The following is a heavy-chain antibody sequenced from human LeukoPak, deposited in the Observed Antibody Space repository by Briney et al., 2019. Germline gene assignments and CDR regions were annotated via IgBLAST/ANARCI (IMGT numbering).Heavy chain of an antibody. CDR3: ARDGYSGSDAL. Sequence: TPSETLSLTCTVSGGSISSGSYYWSWIRQPPGKGLEWIGYIYHSGSTNYNPSLKSRVTISVDTSQNQFYLKLSSVTAADTAVYYCARDGYSGSDALWGQGTLVTVSS. CDR2: IYHSGST. J-gene: IGHJ4*02. D-gene: IGHD5-12*01. V-gene: IGHV4-61*01. CDR1: GGSISSGSYY.